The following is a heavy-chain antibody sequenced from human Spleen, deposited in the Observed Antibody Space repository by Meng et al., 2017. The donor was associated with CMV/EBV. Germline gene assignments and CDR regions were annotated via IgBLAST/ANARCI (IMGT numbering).Heavy chain of an antibody. CDR3: AKDGGFNGWGFDY. V-gene: IGHV3-23*03. Sequence: EDSGFTFNNYVMTWVRRAPGKGLEWLSLIYSNGRSTSYADSVKGRFTISRDNSRNTLYLQMNSLRVEDTAVYYCAKDGGFNGWGFDYWGQGALVTVSS. CDR1: GFTFNNYV. D-gene: IGHD5-12*01. J-gene: IGHJ4*02. CDR2: IYSNGRST.